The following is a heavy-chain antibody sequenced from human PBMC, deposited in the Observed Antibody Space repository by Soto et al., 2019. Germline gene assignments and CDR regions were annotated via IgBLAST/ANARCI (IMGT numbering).Heavy chain of an antibody. D-gene: IGHD1-26*01. Sequence: GGSLRLSCAASGFTFSSYAMHWVRQAPGKGLEYVSAISSNGGSTYYANSVKGRFTISRDNSKNTLYLQMRSLRAEDMVVYYCARGGATTAAFDIWGQGTMVTVSS. CDR1: GFTFSSYA. CDR3: ARGGATTAAFDI. V-gene: IGHV3-64*01. J-gene: IGHJ3*02. CDR2: ISSNGGST.